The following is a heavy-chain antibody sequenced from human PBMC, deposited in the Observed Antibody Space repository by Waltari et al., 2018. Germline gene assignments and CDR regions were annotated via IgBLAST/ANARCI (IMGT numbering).Heavy chain of an antibody. CDR1: GYSFTSYW. CDR2: IYPGDSDT. V-gene: IGHV5-51*01. Sequence: EVQLVQSGAEVKKPGESLKISCKGSGYSFTSYWIGWVRQMPGKGLEWMGIIYPGDSDTRYSPSFQGQVTISADKSLSTAYLQWSSLKASDTAMYYCARHSYLAAAGNYYYGMDVWGQGTTVTVSS. CDR3: ARHSYLAAAGNYYYGMDV. D-gene: IGHD6-13*01. J-gene: IGHJ6*02.